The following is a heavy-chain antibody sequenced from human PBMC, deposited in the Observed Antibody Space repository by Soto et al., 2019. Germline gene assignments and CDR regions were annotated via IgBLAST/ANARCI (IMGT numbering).Heavy chain of an antibody. D-gene: IGHD3-10*01. CDR3: ARDQGLRVLLWFGELLDYYGMDV. J-gene: IGHJ6*02. CDR2: IWYDGSNK. CDR1: GFTFSSYG. V-gene: IGHV3-33*01. Sequence: PGGSLRLSCAASGFTFSSYGMHWVRQAPGKGLEWVAVIWYDGSNKYYADSVKGRFTISRDNSKNTLYLQMNSLRAEDTAVYYCARDQGLRVLLWFGELLDYYGMDVWGQGTTVTVSS.